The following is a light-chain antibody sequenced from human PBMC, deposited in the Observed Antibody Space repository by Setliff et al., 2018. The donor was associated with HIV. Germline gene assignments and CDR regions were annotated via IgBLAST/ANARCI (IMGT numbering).Light chain of an antibody. J-gene: IGLJ1*01. CDR1: SSDVGGYNY. V-gene: IGLV2-11*01. CDR2: DVS. Sequence: QSVLTQPRSVSGSPGQSVTISCTGTSSDVGGYNYVSWYQQHPGKAPKLMIYDVSKRPSGVPDRFSGSKSGNTASLTIPGLQAEDEADYYCSSYAGSYTYIFGSGTKVTVL. CDR3: SSYAGSYTYI.